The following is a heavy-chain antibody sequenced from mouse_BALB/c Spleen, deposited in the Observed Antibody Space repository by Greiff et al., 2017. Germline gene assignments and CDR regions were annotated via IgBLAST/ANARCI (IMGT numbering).Heavy chain of an antibody. V-gene: IGHV1-69*02. Sequence: VQLQQPGAELVRPGASVKLSCKASGYTFTSYWINWVKQRPGQGLEWIGNIYPSDSYTNYNQKFKDKATLTVDKSSSTAYMQLSRPTSEDSAVYYCTRWGITTGYAMDYWGQGTSVTVSS. CDR2: IYPSDSYT. CDR3: TRWGITTGYAMDY. J-gene: IGHJ4*01. CDR1: GYTFTSYW. D-gene: IGHD2-4*01.